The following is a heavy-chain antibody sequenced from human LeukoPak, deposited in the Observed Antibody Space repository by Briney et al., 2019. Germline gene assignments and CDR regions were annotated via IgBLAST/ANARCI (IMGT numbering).Heavy chain of an antibody. D-gene: IGHD3-9*01. CDR2: ISYSGST. CDR1: GGSISSYY. V-gene: IGHV4-59*01. Sequence: SETLSLTCTVSGGSISSYYWSWIQQPPGKGLEWIGYISYSGSTNYNPSLKSRVAISLDTSKSQFSLKLSSVTAADTAVYYCARGMLDYDTLTSYYTFDSWGQGTLVTVSS. J-gene: IGHJ4*02. CDR3: ARGMLDYDTLTSYYTFDS.